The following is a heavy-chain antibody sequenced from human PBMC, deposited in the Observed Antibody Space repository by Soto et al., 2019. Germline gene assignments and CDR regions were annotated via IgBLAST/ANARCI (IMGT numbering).Heavy chain of an antibody. D-gene: IGHD1-26*01. CDR1: GDSVSSNSAA. V-gene: IGHV6-1*01. CDR2: TYYRSKWYN. CDR3: ARGGGSYYHFDY. Sequence: QVQLQQSGPGLVKPSQTLSLTCAISGDSVSSNSAAWNWIRQSPSRGLEWLGRTYYRSKWYNDYAVSLKIRXPIVPXXSKNQFSLQMNSVTPEDTAVYYCARGGGSYYHFDYWGQGTLVTVSS. J-gene: IGHJ4*02.